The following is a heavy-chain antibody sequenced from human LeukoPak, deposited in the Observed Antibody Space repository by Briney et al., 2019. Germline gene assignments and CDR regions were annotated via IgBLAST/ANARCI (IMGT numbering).Heavy chain of an antibody. CDR2: IRYDGSNK. J-gene: IGHJ1*01. D-gene: IGHD3-22*01. CDR1: GFIFSNYA. CDR3: AKWASSGYYFHH. V-gene: IGHV3-30*02. Sequence: GGSLRLSCAASGFIFSNYAMHWVRQAPGKGLEWVAFIRYDGSNKYYADSVKGRFTISRDNSKNTLYLQINSLRAEDTAVYYCAKWASSGYYFHHWGQGTLVTVSS.